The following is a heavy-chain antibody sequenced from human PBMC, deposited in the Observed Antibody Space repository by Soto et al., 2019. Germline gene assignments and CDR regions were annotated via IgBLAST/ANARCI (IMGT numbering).Heavy chain of an antibody. CDR2: IIPLFNTP. V-gene: IGHV1-69*13. CDR1: GGPFTSYA. D-gene: IGHD4-17*01. Sequence: GASVKVSCKASGGPFTSYAITWVRQAPGQGLEWMGGIIPLFNTPSYAQRYQGRVTITADESTSTAYMELSGLISDDTAVYYCALSYGSYHYGAYWGQGTLVTVSS. CDR3: ALSYGSYHYGAY. J-gene: IGHJ4*02.